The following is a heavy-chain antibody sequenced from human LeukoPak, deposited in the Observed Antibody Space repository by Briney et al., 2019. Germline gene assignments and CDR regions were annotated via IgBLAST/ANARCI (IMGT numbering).Heavy chain of an antibody. CDR3: AKDPEAAAGSDGDY. Sequence: GGSLRLSCAASGFTFSSYAMSWVRQAPGKGLEWVSAISGSGGSTYYADSVKGRFTISRDNSKNTLYLQMNGLRAEDTAVYYCAKDPEAAAGSDGDYWGQGTLVTVSS. V-gene: IGHV3-23*01. J-gene: IGHJ4*02. CDR1: GFTFSSYA. CDR2: ISGSGGST. D-gene: IGHD6-13*01.